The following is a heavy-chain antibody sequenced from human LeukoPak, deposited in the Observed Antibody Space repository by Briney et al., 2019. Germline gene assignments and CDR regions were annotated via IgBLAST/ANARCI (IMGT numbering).Heavy chain of an antibody. Sequence: GASVKVSCKASRGTFSSYAISWVRQAPGQGLEWMGRIIPILGIANYAQKFQVRVTITADKSTSTAYMELRSLGSDDTAVYYCAREALWGQGTLVTVSS. CDR2: IIPILGIA. J-gene: IGHJ4*02. CDR3: AREAL. CDR1: RGTFSSYA. V-gene: IGHV1-69*04.